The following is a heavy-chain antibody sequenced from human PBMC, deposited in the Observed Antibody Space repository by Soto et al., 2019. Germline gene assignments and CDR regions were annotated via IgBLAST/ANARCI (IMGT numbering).Heavy chain of an antibody. CDR3: ARAGRLYDSSGYYFPFDYY. Sequence: PSETLSLTCAVSGYSISSGYYWGWIRQPPGKGLEWIGSIYHSGSTYYNPSLKSRVTISVDTSENQFSLKLSSVTAADTAVYYCARAGRLYDSSGYYFPFDYYWGQGTLVTVS. CDR1: GYSISSGYY. CDR2: IYHSGST. J-gene: IGHJ4*02. D-gene: IGHD3-22*01. V-gene: IGHV4-38-2*01.